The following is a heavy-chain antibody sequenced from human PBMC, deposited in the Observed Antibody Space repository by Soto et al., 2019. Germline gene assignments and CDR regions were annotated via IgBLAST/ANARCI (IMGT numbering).Heavy chain of an antibody. CDR2: ISYDGSNK. CDR1: GFTFSSYG. J-gene: IGHJ3*02. V-gene: IGHV3-30*18. Sequence: HPGGSLRLSCAASGFTFSSYGMHWVRQAPGKGLEWVAVISYDGSNKYYADSVKGRFTISRDNSKNTLYLQMNSLRAEDTAVYYCAKKGLYDAFDIWGQGTMVTVSS. D-gene: IGHD2-2*02. CDR3: AKKGLYDAFDI.